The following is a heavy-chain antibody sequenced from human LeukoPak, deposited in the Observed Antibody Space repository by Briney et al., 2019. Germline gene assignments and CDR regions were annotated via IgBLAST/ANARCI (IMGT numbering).Heavy chain of an antibody. J-gene: IGHJ3*02. CDR1: AYTFTSYG. V-gene: IGHV1-2*02. D-gene: IGHD1-26*01. Sequence: GASVKVSCKASAYTFTSYGISWVRQAPGQGLEWMGWINPNSGGTNYAQKFQGRVTMTRDTSISTAYMELSRLRSDDTAVYYCARGAWELLGPSDHAFDIWGQGTMVTVSS. CDR2: INPNSGGT. CDR3: ARGAWELLGPSDHAFDI.